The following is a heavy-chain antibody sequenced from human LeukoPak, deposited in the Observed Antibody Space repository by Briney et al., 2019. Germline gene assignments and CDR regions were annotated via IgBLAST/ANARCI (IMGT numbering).Heavy chain of an antibody. V-gene: IGHV3-74*01. CDR3: AKGSGNGYGSGPFDY. CDR2: INSDGSRT. CDR1: GFTFSSYW. J-gene: IGHJ4*02. Sequence: GGSLRLSCAASGFTFSSYWMHWVRQAPGKGLVWVSRINSDGSRTSYADSVKGRFTISRDNAKNTLYLQMNSLRAEDTAIYFCAKGSGNGYGSGPFDYWGQGTLVTVSS. D-gene: IGHD3-10*01.